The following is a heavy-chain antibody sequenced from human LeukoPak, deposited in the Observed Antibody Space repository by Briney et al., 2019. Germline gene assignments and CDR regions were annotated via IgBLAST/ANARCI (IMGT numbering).Heavy chain of an antibody. Sequence: SETLSLTCTVSGGSISSYSWSWIRQPPGKGLEWIGYIYYSGSTNYNPSLKSRVTISVDTSKNQFSLKLSSVTAADTAVYYCARLHGYCSSTSCYRGEDYYYYYMDVWGKGTTVTVSS. V-gene: IGHV4-59*01. CDR2: IYYSGST. CDR1: GGSISSYS. J-gene: IGHJ6*03. D-gene: IGHD2-2*02. CDR3: ARLHGYCSSTSCYRGEDYYYYYMDV.